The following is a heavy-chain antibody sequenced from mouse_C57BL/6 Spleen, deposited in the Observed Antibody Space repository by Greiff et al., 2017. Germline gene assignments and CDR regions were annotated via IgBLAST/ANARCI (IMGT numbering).Heavy chain of an antibody. CDR2: ISYDGSN. Sequence: DVQLQESGPGLVKPSQSLSLTCSVTGYSITSGYYWNWIRQFPGNKLEWMGYISYDGSNNYNPSLKNRISITRDTSKNQFFLKLNSVTTEDTATYYCARESYGSLYYYAMDYWGQGTSVTVSS. J-gene: IGHJ4*01. CDR1: GYSITSGYY. V-gene: IGHV3-6*01. D-gene: IGHD1-1*01. CDR3: ARESYGSLYYYAMDY.